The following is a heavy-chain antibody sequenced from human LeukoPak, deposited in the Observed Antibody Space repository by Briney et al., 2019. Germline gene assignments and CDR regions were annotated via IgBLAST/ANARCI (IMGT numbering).Heavy chain of an antibody. CDR1: GFTVSSKY. V-gene: IGHV3-66*01. CDR3: TRERYCGGDCYSFAFDV. CDR2: FYSGGDST. D-gene: IGHD2-21*02. Sequence: GGSLRLSCAASGFTVSSKYMSWVRQAPGKGLEWVSIFYSGGDSTYYADSVKGRFTISRDNSKNTLYLQMNSLRAEDTAVYYCTRERYCGGDCYSFAFDVWGQGTMVTVSS. J-gene: IGHJ3*01.